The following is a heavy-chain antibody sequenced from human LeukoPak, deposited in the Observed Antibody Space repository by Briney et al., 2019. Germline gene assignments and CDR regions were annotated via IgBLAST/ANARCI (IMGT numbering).Heavy chain of an antibody. J-gene: IGHJ1*01. D-gene: IGHD6-13*01. CDR1: GYMFTSYV. V-gene: IGHV1-18*01. Sequence: ASVKVSCKASGYMFTSYVISWVRQAPGQAPEWMGWISAYNGNTNYAQKLQGRVTMTTDTSTSTAYMELRSLRSDDTAVYYCARVRRIAAAGAEYFQHWGQGTLVTVSS. CDR3: ARVRRIAAAGAEYFQH. CDR2: ISAYNGNT.